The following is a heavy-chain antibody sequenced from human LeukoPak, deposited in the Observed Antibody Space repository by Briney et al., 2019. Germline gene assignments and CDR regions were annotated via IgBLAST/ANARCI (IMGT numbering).Heavy chain of an antibody. CDR2: IKSKNVGETT. J-gene: IGHJ4*02. V-gene: IGHV3-15*01. CDR1: GLSFDNAW. D-gene: IGHD4-23*01. CDR3: TTGPGNSGY. Sequence: GGSLRLSCVVSGLSFDNAWMSWVRQAPGKGREWVGRIKSKNVGETTEYAAPVQGRFTISRDDSRNTVYLQMSSLKTEDTGVYYCTTGPGNSGYWGQGTLVTVSS.